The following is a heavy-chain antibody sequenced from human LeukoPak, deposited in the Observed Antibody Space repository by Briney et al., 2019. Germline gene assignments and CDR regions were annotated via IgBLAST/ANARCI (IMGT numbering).Heavy chain of an antibody. CDR3: AREYSSSWYNPPRFDP. V-gene: IGHV1-2*02. CDR2: INPNSGGT. D-gene: IGHD6-13*01. J-gene: IGHJ5*02. CDR1: GYTFTGYY. Sequence: ASVKVSCKASGYTFTGYYMHWVRQAPGQGLEWMGWINPNSGGTNYAQKLQGRVTMTRDTSISTAYMELSRLRSDDTAVYYRAREYSSSWYNPPRFDPWGQGTLVTVSS.